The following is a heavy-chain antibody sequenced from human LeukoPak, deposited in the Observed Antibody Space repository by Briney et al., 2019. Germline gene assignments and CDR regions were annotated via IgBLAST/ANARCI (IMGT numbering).Heavy chain of an antibody. J-gene: IGHJ5*02. D-gene: IGHD3-10*01. CDR2: ITNSGGTT. V-gene: IGHV3-23*01. CDR1: GFMFSNYA. Sequence: GGALRLSWADSGFMFSNYAMGWGRKVPGKGLEWVSAITNSGGTTYYADSVKGRFTISRDNSKNTLYLQMNSLRAEDTAVYYCAKFLGVSVWYGISGPWGQGTLVTVPS. CDR3: AKFLGVSVWYGISGP.